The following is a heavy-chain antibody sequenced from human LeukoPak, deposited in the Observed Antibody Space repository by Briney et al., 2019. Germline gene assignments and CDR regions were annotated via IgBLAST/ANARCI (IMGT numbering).Heavy chain of an antibody. D-gene: IGHD3-10*01. V-gene: IGHV1-2*02. CDR2: INPNSGGT. CDR1: GYTFTGYY. CDR3: ARDYYGSGSLDY. Sequence: GASVKVSCKASGYTFTGYYMHWVRQAPGQGLEWMGWINPNSGGTNYAQKFQGRVTMTRDTSIGTAYMELSRLRSDDTAVYYCARDYYGSGSLDYWGQGTLVTVSS. J-gene: IGHJ4*02.